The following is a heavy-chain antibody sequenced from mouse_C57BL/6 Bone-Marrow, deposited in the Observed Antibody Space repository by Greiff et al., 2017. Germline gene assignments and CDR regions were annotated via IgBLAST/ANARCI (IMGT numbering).Heavy chain of an antibody. J-gene: IGHJ4*01. CDR3: ARITTVVATWEYAMDY. Sequence: QVQLQQSGAELVKPGASVKISCKASGYTFTDYYINWVKQRPGQGLEWIGKIGPGSGSTYYNEKVKGKATLTADKASSTAYMQVRCRTSEDSAVYFCARITTVVATWEYAMDYWGQGTSVTVSS. CDR1: GYTFTDYY. D-gene: IGHD1-1*01. CDR2: IGPGSGST. V-gene: IGHV1-77*01.